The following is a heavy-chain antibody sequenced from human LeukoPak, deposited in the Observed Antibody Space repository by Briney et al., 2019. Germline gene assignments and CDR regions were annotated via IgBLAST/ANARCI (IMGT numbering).Heavy chain of an antibody. D-gene: IGHD3-3*02. CDR2: INHRRST. J-gene: IGHJ4*02. CDR3: ARGQFWSGYSI. Sequence: SETLSLTCAVYGGSFSGYYWSRIRQPPGKGLEWIGEINHRRSTNYNPSLKSRVTMSVDTSKNQFSLNLSSVTAADTAVYYCARGQFWSGYSIWGQRTLVTVSS. CDR1: GGSFSGYY. V-gene: IGHV4-34*01.